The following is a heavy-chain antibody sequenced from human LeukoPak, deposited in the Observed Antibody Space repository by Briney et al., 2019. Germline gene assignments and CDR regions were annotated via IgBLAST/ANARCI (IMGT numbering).Heavy chain of an antibody. CDR1: GFTFSSYG. CDR2: IRYDGSNK. J-gene: IGHJ5*02. D-gene: IGHD3-22*01. Sequence: PGGSLRLSCAASGFTFSSYGMHWVRQARGKGLEWVAFIRYDGSNKYYADSVKGRFTISRDNSKNTLYLQMNSLRAEDTAVYYCAKATKYYDSSGSYGLGFDPWGQGTLVTVSS. V-gene: IGHV3-30*02. CDR3: AKATKYYDSSGSYGLGFDP.